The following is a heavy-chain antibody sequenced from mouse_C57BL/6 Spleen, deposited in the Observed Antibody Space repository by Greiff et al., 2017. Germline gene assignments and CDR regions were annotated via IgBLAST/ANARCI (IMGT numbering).Heavy chain of an antibody. J-gene: IGHJ2*01. CDR3: ARDRDVRGYYFDY. CDR2: ISSGSSTI. Sequence: EVKVVESGGGLVKPGGSLKLSCAASGFTFSDYGMHWVRQAPEKGLEWVAYISSGSSTIYYADTVKGRFTISRDNAKNTLFLQMTSLRSEDTAMYYCARDRDVRGYYFDYWGQGTTLTVSS. V-gene: IGHV5-17*01. D-gene: IGHD3-1*01. CDR1: GFTFSDYG.